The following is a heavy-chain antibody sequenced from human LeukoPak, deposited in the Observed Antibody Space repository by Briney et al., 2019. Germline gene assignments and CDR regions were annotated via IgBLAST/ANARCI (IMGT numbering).Heavy chain of an antibody. CDR3: ARDLGMVRGVMGQ. CDR1: GYTFTSYG. J-gene: IGHJ4*02. Sequence: ASVKVSCKASGYTFTSYGISWVRQAPGQGLEWMGWISAYNGNTNYAQKLQGKVTVTTDTSTSTSYTELRSLRADDTAVYYCARDLGMVRGVMGQWGQGTLVTVSS. CDR2: ISAYNGNT. V-gene: IGHV1-18*01. D-gene: IGHD3-10*01.